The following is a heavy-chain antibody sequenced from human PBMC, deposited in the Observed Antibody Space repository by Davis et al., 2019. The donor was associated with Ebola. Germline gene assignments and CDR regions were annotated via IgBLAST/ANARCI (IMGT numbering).Heavy chain of an antibody. D-gene: IGHD2-8*01. J-gene: IGHJ6*04. CDR1: GYTFTSYD. Sequence: AVSVKVSCKASGYTFTSYDINWVRQATRQGLEWMGWMNPNSGNTGYAQKFQGRVTMTRNTSISTAYMELSSLRSEDTAVYYCARGNGLIIDYYYYGMDVWGKGTTVTVSS. CDR3: ARGNGLIIDYYYYGMDV. V-gene: IGHV1-8*01. CDR2: MNPNSGNT.